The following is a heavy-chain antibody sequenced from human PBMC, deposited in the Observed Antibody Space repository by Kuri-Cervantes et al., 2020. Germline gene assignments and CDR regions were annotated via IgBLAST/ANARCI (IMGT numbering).Heavy chain of an antibody. Sequence: GESLKISCAASGFTFSSYGMHWVRQAPGKGLEWVAVISYDGSNKYYADSVKGRSTISRDNSKNTLYLQMNSLRAEDTAVYYCAKGSPRSLQSGSYSNFDYWGQGTLVTVSS. CDR1: GFTFSSYG. D-gene: IGHD1-26*01. CDR2: ISYDGSNK. J-gene: IGHJ4*02. CDR3: AKGSPRSLQSGSYSNFDY. V-gene: IGHV3-30*18.